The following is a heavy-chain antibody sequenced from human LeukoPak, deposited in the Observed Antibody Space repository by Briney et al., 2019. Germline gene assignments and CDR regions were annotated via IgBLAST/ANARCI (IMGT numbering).Heavy chain of an antibody. D-gene: IGHD3-9*01. CDR1: GFTFSSYG. Sequence: GSLRLSCAASGFTFSSYGMHWVRQAPGKGLEWVAVISYDGSNKYYADSVKGRFTISRDNSKNTLYLQMNSLRAEDTAVYYCAKDIGLVLRYFDWLSPGGGQGTLVTVSS. CDR3: AKDIGLVLRYFDWLSPG. V-gene: IGHV3-30*18. J-gene: IGHJ4*02. CDR2: ISYDGSNK.